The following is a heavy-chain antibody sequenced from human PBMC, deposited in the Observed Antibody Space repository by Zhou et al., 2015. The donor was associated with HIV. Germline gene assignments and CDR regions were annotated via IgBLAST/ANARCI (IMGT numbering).Heavy chain of an antibody. Sequence: QVQLVQSGAEEKKPGASVKVSCKASGYTLTEFSIHWVRQAPGKGLEWMGNFDPEEGKTIFAQKFQGSVSMTEDTSTNTAYMELSSLRSEDSAVYYCTTGRSGGNRIGTKYYYYAMDVWGQGTTVTVSS. CDR2: FDPEEGKT. CDR1: GYTLTEFS. V-gene: IGHV1-24*01. CDR3: TTGRSGGNRIGTKYYYYAMDV. D-gene: IGHD4-23*01. J-gene: IGHJ6*02.